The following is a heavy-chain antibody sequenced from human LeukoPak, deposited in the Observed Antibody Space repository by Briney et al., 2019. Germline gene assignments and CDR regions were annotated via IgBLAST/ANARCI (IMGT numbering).Heavy chain of an antibody. D-gene: IGHD3-22*01. J-gene: IGHJ4*02. Sequence: SETLSLTCTVSGGSISSYYWSWIRQPPGKGLEWIGNIYYSGSTNYNPSLKSRVTISVDTSKNQFSLKVSSVTAADTAVYYCARAGPYDSSGYFDYWGQGTLVTVSS. CDR1: GGSISSYY. V-gene: IGHV4-59*01. CDR2: IYYSGST. CDR3: ARAGPYDSSGYFDY.